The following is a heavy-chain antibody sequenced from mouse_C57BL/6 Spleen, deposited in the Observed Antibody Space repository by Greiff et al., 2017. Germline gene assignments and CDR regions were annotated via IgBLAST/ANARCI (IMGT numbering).Heavy chain of an antibody. V-gene: IGHV3-6*01. D-gene: IGHD4-1*01. CDR3: ARDWDDVGYYAMDY. CDR2: ISYDGSN. J-gene: IGHJ4*01. Sequence: EVQLQQSGPGLVKPSQSLSLTCSFTGYSITSGYYWNWIRQFPGNKLEWMGSISYDGSNNYNPSLKNRISITRDTSKNQFFLKLNSVTTEDTATYYCARDWDDVGYYAMDYWGQGTSVTVSS. CDR1: GYSITSGYY.